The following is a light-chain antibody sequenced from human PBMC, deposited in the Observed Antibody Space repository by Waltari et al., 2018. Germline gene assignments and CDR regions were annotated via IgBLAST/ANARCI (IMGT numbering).Light chain of an antibody. CDR2: EVS. J-gene: IGLJ1*01. CDR1: SSDVGGYNY. CDR3: SSYAGSNNYV. V-gene: IGLV2-8*01. Sequence: QSALTQPPSASGSPGQSVTISCTGTSSDVGGYNYVSWYQQHPGNAPKLMIYEVSKRPSGFPDRFSGSKPGNTASLTVSGLQAEDEADYYCSSYAGSNNYVFGTGTKVTVL.